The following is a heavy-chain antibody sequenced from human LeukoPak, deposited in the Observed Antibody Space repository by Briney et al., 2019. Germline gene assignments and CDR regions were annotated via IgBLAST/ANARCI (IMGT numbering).Heavy chain of an antibody. CDR1: GGSISSYY. CDR2: IHTSGST. V-gene: IGHV4-4*07. J-gene: IGHJ6*03. Sequence: SQTLSLTRTVSGGSISSYYWSWIRQPAGKGLEWIGRIHTSGSTNYNPSLKSRVTMSVDTSKNQFSLKLSSVTAADTAVYYCAGVYYCGSGSYSYMDVWGKGTTVTISS. CDR3: AGVYYCGSGSYSYMDV. D-gene: IGHD3-10*01.